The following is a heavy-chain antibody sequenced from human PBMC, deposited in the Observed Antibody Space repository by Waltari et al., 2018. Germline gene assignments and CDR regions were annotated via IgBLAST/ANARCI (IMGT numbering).Heavy chain of an antibody. CDR1: GGTFSSSA. J-gene: IGHJ3*02. CDR3: ARDWYCGGDCYSGFDAFDI. CDR2: SIPIFGTA. Sequence: QVQLGQSGAEVKKPGSSVKVSCKASGGTFSSSAISWVRQAPGQGLEWMGGSIPIFGTANYAQKFQGRVTITADESTSTAYMELSSLRSEDTAVYYCARDWYCGGDCYSGFDAFDIWGQGTMVTVSS. D-gene: IGHD2-21*02. V-gene: IGHV1-69*01.